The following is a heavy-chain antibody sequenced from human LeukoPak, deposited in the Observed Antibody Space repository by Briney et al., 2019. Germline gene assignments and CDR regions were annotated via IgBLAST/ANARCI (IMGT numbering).Heavy chain of an antibody. CDR3: AKSGVRGVITGGS. CDR2: IWFDGSSQ. V-gene: IGHV3-30*02. Sequence: PGGSLRLSCATSGLTFSSYGMHWVRQAPGKGLEWVAFIWFDGSSQYYADSVKGRFTISRDNPKNTLYLEMKSLRVEDTAVYYCAKSGVRGVITGGSWGQGTLVTVSS. D-gene: IGHD3-10*01. CDR1: GLTFSSYG. J-gene: IGHJ5*02.